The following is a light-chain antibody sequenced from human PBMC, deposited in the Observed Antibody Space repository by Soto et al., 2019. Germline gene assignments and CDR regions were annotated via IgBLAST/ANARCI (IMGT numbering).Light chain of an antibody. CDR3: QQSYRSSVT. CDR1: QSISSY. Sequence: DIQMTQSPSSLSASVGDRVTITCRASQSISSYLNWYQQKPGKAPKLLIYAASSLQSGVPSRFSGSGSGTDFTLTISSLQPEDFATYYCQQSYRSSVTFGQGTKVDIK. CDR2: AAS. V-gene: IGKV1-39*01. J-gene: IGKJ1*01.